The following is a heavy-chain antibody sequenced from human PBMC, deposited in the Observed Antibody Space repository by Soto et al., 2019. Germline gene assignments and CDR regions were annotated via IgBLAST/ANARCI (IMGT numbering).Heavy chain of an antibody. J-gene: IGHJ6*02. CDR2: IDPSDSYT. D-gene: IGHD1-26*01. CDR3: ARQGVGAYGMDV. CDR1: GYSFTSYC. V-gene: IGHV5-10-1*01. Sequence: GESLNISCKGSGYSFTSYCISWVRQMPGKGLEWMGRIDPSDSYTNYSPSFQGHVTISADKSISTAYLQWSSLKASDTAMYYCARQGVGAYGMDVWGQGTTVTVSS.